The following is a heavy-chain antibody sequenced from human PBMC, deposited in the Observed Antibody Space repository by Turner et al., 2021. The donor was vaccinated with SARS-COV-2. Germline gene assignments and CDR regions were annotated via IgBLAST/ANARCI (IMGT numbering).Heavy chain of an antibody. J-gene: IGHJ6*02. CDR1: GGPISSYY. V-gene: IGHV4-59*12. Sequence: QVQLQESGPGLVKPSETLSLTGTASGGPISSYYWSWIRQPPGQGREWSGLFYYSGSTNYNPSGSTNENPALKSRVTISVDTSKNQFSLRLSSVTAADTAVYYCARERATFDYYCGMDVWGQGTTVTVSS. CDR2: FYYSGST. CDR3: ARERATFDYYCGMDV.